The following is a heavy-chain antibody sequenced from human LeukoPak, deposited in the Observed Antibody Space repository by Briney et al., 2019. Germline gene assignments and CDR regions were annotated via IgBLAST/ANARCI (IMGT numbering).Heavy chain of an antibody. CDR1: GVTLSSYA. D-gene: IGHD1-26*01. CDR3: AKDRTMGASYWYFDL. V-gene: IGHV3-23*01. CDR2: ISSSGSGGNT. Sequence: GGSLRLSCEASGVTLSSYAMSWARQAPGKGLEWVSGISSSGSGGNTYYADSVKGRFTISRDSSQNTLFLHMNSLRAEDTAIYYCAKDRTMGASYWYFDLWGRGTLVTVSS. J-gene: IGHJ2*01.